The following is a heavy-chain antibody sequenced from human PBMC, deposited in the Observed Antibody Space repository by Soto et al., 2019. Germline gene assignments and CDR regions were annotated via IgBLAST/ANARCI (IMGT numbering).Heavy chain of an antibody. CDR1: GGSISSGGYY. CDR2: IYDSGST. CDR3: ARSLSVDTAMVYGY. J-gene: IGHJ4*02. D-gene: IGHD5-18*01. Sequence: QVQLQESGPGLVKPSQTLSLTCTVSGGSISSGGYYWSWIRQHPGKGLEWIGYIYDSGSTYYNPSLNSPVTIAVDTSKNQFSLKLSSVTAADTAVYYCARSLSVDTAMVYGYWGQGTLVTVSS. V-gene: IGHV4-31*01.